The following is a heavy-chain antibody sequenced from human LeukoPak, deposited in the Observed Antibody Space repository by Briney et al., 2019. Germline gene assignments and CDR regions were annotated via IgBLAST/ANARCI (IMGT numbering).Heavy chain of an antibody. Sequence: PSETLSLTCTVSGGSISSSSYYWGWIRQPPGKGLEWIGSIYYSGSTYYNPSLKSRVTISVDTSKNQFSLKLSSVTAADTAVYYCARDRGGGIAAAGTWFDPWGQGTLVTVSS. CDR1: GGSISSSSYY. J-gene: IGHJ5*02. CDR2: IYYSGST. D-gene: IGHD6-13*01. CDR3: ARDRGGGIAAAGTWFDP. V-gene: IGHV4-39*07.